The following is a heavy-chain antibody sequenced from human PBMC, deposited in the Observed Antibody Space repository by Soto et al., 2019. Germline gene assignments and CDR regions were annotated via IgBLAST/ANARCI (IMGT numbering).Heavy chain of an antibody. CDR3: ARDSSAYYFQGVPRRMDV. J-gene: IGHJ6*02. CDR2: IIPIFGTA. D-gene: IGHD3-22*01. CDR1: GGTFSSYA. Sequence: QVQLVQSGAEVKKPGSSVKVSCKASGGTFSSYAISWVRQAPGQGLEWMGGIIPIFGTASYAQMFQGRVTITADESPSTAYMELSSLRSEDTAVYYCARDSSAYYFQGVPRRMDVWGQGTTVTVSS. V-gene: IGHV1-69*12.